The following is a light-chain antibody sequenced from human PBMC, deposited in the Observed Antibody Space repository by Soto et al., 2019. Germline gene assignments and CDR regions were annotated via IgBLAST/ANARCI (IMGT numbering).Light chain of an antibody. J-gene: IGKJ1*01. CDR1: KGIRNW. CDR2: DAS. CDR3: LHYGGYSPT. V-gene: IGKV1-5*01. Sequence: DIQMTQTPSSLSASVGDRVTITCRASKGIRNWLAWYQQRPGMTPKLLISDASTLEGGVPSRFSGSGSGTEFTLTLSSLQPDDYATYYCLHYGGYSPTFGQGTKVELK.